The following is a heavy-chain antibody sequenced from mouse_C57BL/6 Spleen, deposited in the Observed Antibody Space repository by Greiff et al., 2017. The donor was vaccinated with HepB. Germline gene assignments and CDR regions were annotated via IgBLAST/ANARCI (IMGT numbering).Heavy chain of an antibody. D-gene: IGHD2-2*01. CDR3: ARKGYDEGYYAMDY. Sequence: VKLMESGPGLVQPSQSLSITCTVSGFSLTSYGVHWVRQSPGKGLEWLGVIWSGGSTDYNAAFISRLSISKDNSKSQVFFKMNSLQADDTAIYYCARKGYDEGYYAMDYWGQGTSVTVSS. CDR1: GFSLTSYG. CDR2: IWSGGST. J-gene: IGHJ4*01. V-gene: IGHV2-2*01.